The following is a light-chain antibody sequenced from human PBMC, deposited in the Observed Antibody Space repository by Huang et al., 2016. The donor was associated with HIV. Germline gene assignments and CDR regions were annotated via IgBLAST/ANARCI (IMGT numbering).Light chain of an antibody. CDR3: QQFNNYLT. V-gene: IGKV1D-13*01. CDR1: QGISSA. CDR2: DAS. J-gene: IGKJ5*01. Sequence: AIQLTQSPSSLSASVGDRVTITCRASQGISSALAWYQQKPGKAPKLLIYDASSLESGLPSRFSGSGSGTDFTLTISSLQPEDFATYYCQQFNNYLTFGQGTRLEIK.